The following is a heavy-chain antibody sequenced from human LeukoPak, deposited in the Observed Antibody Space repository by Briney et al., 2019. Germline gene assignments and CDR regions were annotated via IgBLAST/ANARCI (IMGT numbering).Heavy chain of an antibody. J-gene: IGHJ4*02. V-gene: IGHV4-59*01. CDR2: TYYSGTT. CDR3: TEGRYSSGYYFFFHS. Sequence: PAETLSLTCSVSGASITLYYWNWIRQSPGKGLEWTAYTYYSGTTNYNPSLKSRVTISVDTAKDQFSLKVNSVAAADTAVYYCTEGRYSSGYYFFFHSWGQGALSPSP. CDR1: GASITLYY. D-gene: IGHD3-22*01.